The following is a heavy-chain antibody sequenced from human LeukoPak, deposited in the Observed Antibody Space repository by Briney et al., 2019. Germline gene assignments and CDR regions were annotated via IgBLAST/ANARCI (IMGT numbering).Heavy chain of an antibody. D-gene: IGHD2/OR15-2a*01. CDR2: INGRGDNT. J-gene: IGHJ5*02. V-gene: IGHV3-23*01. CDR3: AKDRVSPGFNWFDP. Sequence: GGSLRLSCAASGVIISSYAMSWVRQAPGKGPGWVSAINGRGDNTYYADFVKGRFTISRDNSKSTVYLQMNSLRTEDTAVYYCAKDRVSPGFNWFDPWGQGTLVTVSS. CDR1: GVIISSYA.